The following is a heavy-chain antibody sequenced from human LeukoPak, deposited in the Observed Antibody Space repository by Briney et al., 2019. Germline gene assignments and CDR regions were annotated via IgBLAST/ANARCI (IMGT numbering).Heavy chain of an antibody. Sequence: PGGSLRLSCAASGFTFSDYYMSWIRQAPGKGLEWVSYISSSGSTIYYADSVKGRFTISRDNAKNALYLQMNSLRGEDTAVYYCVARGGRARFDYWGQGTLVTVSS. V-gene: IGHV3-11*04. CDR1: GFTFSDYY. CDR2: ISSSGSTI. D-gene: IGHD3-10*01. CDR3: VARGGRARFDY. J-gene: IGHJ4*02.